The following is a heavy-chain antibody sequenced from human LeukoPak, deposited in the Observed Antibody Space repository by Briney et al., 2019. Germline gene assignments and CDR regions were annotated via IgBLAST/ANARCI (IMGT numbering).Heavy chain of an antibody. CDR1: GGSISSSNW. J-gene: IGHJ4*02. V-gene: IGHV4-4*02. Sequence: RSSETLSLTCAVSGGSISSSNWWSWVRQPPGKGLEWIGEIYHSGSTNYNPSLKSRVTISVDTSKNQFSLKLSSVTAADTAVYYCARRYPRKYCSGGSCRGGFDYWGQGTLVTVSS. CDR3: ARRYPRKYCSGGSCRGGFDY. D-gene: IGHD2-15*01. CDR2: IYHSGST.